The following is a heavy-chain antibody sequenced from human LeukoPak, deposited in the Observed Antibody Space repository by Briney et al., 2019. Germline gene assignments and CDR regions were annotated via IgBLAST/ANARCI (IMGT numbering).Heavy chain of an antibody. CDR2: IRYDGSNK. J-gene: IGHJ4*02. V-gene: IGHV3-30*02. Sequence: GGSLRLSCAASGFTFSSYGMHWVRQAPGKGLEWVAFIRYDGSNKYYADSVKGRFTISRDNSKNTLYLQMNSLRAEDTAVYYCAKDYGSGYYPGYFDYWGQGTLVTVSS. CDR1: GFTFSSYG. CDR3: AKDYGSGYYPGYFDY. D-gene: IGHD3-22*01.